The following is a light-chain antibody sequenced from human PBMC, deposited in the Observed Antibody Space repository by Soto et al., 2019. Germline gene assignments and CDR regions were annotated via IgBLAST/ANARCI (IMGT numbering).Light chain of an antibody. CDR3: CSRGASFNWV. J-gene: IGLJ3*02. CDR1: SSDVGAYNV. CDR2: YVS. Sequence: ALTQPRSVSGSPGQSVTLSCTGTSSDVGAYNVVSWYQQRPGEAPKLIIYYVSQRPSGVPVRFSASKSGNTASLTISGLQADDEADYYCCSRGASFNWVFGGGTKVTVL. V-gene: IGLV2-11*01.